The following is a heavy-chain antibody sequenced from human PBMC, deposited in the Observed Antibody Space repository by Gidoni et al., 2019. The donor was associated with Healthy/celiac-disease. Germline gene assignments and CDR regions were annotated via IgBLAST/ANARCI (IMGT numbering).Heavy chain of an antibody. J-gene: IGHJ6*02. CDR1: GFTFRSYG. V-gene: IGHV3-33*08. D-gene: IGHD2-15*01. CDR3: ARSFYCSGGSCYSGQDLGMDV. Sequence: QVQLVESGGGVVQPGRSLRLSCPASGFTFRSYGTPWVGQAPGKGLEWVAGIWYDGSNKYYADSVKGRFTISRDNSKNTLYLQMNSLRAEDTAVYYCARSFYCSGGSCYSGQDLGMDVWGQGTTVTVSS. CDR2: IWYDGSNK.